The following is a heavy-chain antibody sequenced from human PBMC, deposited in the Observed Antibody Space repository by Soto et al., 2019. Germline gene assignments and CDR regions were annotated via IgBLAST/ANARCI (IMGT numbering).Heavy chain of an antibody. CDR3: ARNESSNIYGMDV. D-gene: IGHD6-6*01. Sequence: PGGSLRLSCAPSGFTFSSYSMNWVRQAPGKGLEWVSSISSSSFSINYADSVKGRFSISRDNAQNSLHLQMNNLRAEDTAVYYCARNESSNIYGMDVWGQGTTVTVSS. J-gene: IGHJ6*02. CDR1: GFTFSSYS. V-gene: IGHV3-21*01. CDR2: ISSSSFSI.